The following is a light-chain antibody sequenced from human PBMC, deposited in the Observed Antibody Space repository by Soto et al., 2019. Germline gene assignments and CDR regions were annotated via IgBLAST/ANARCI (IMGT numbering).Light chain of an antibody. CDR2: DAS. CDR1: QSISSW. CDR3: QQYNSYSALT. V-gene: IGKV1-5*01. Sequence: DIQMTQSPSTLSASVGDRVTITCRASQSISSWLAWYQQKPGKAPKLLIYDASSLESGVPSRFSGSGSGTEFPLTISTLQPDDFATYYNQQYNSYSALTFGGGTKVEIK. J-gene: IGKJ4*01.